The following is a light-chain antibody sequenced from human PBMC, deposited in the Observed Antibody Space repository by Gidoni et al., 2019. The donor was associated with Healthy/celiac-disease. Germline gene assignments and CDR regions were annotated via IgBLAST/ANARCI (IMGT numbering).Light chain of an antibody. Sequence: SYELTQPSSVSVSPGQTARITCSGDVLAKKYARWFQQKPGQAPVLVIYKDSERPSGNPERFSGSSSGTTVTLTIGGAQVEDEADYYCYSAADNNLRVFGGGTKLTVL. V-gene: IGLV3-27*01. CDR2: KDS. CDR3: YSAADNNLRV. CDR1: VLAKKY. J-gene: IGLJ3*02.